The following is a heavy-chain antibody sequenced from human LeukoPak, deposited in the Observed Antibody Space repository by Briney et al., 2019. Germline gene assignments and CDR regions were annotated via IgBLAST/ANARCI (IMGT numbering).Heavy chain of an antibody. V-gene: IGHV1-18*01. Sequence: GASVKVSCKASGYTFTSYGISWVRQAPGQGLEWMGWISAYNGNTNYAQKLQGRVTMTTDTSTSTAYMELRSLRSDDTAVYYCARLVVPAAIGHFYNYYMDVWGKGTTVTVSS. CDR3: ARLVVPAAIGHFYNYYMDV. J-gene: IGHJ6*03. D-gene: IGHD2-2*02. CDR2: ISAYNGNT. CDR1: GYTFTSYG.